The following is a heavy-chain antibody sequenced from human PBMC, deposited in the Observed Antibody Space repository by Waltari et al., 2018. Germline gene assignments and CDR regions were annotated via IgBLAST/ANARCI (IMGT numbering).Heavy chain of an antibody. Sequence: QLQLQESGSGLVKPSQTLSLHCAVSGGSISSGGYSWSWIRQPPGKGLEWIGYIYHSGSTYYNPSLKSRVTISVDRSKNQFSLKLSSVTAADTAVYYCARGPRIFGVARYYMDVWGKGTTVTVSS. CDR2: IYHSGST. CDR1: GGSISSGGYS. D-gene: IGHD3-3*01. CDR3: ARGPRIFGVARYYMDV. J-gene: IGHJ6*03. V-gene: IGHV4-30-2*01.